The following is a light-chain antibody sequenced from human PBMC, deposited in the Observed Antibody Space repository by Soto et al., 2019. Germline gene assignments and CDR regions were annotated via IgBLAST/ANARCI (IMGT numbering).Light chain of an antibody. CDR3: QQCNSYPLT. Sequence: DIQMTQSPSTLSASVGDRVTITCRASQSISSRLAWYQQKPGKAPKLLIYKASSLESGVPSRFSGSGSGTEFTLTISSLQPDDFATFYCQQCNSYPLTFGGGTKVEIK. J-gene: IGKJ4*01. CDR1: QSISSR. CDR2: KAS. V-gene: IGKV1-5*03.